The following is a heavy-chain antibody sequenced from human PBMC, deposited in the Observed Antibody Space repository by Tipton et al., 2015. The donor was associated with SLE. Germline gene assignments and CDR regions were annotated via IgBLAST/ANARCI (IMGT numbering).Heavy chain of an antibody. D-gene: IGHD3-10*01. Sequence: QLVQSGAEVKKSGAAVKVSCKASGYTFISYEISWIRQTPGQGLEWMGWVSPFHGDTKFAQKFQGRVSMTTDTSTTTAYMELRNLRSDDAAVYYCATQPPYGGTWYFDYWGQGPLVTVSS. CDR1: GYTFISYE. V-gene: IGHV1-18*01. CDR3: ATQPPYGGTWYFDY. J-gene: IGHJ4*02. CDR2: VSPFHGDT.